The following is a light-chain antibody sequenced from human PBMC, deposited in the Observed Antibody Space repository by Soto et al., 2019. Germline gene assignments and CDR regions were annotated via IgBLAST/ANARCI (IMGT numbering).Light chain of an antibody. V-gene: IGLV2-14*01. CDR1: GSDVGDYDY. CDR3: SSYTSSQAYV. Sequence: QSVLTQPASVSGSPGESITISCTGTGSDVGDYDYVSWYQHHPGKAPKLMIYEVSNRPSGVSNRFSGSKSGITATLTISGRRAEDGADYFCSSYTSSQAYVFGTETKLTVL. J-gene: IGLJ1*01. CDR2: EVS.